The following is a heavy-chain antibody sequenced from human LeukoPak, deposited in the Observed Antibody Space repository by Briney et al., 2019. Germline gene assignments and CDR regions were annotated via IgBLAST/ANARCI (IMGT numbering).Heavy chain of an antibody. CDR2: IYYSGST. J-gene: IGHJ4*02. CDR1: GGSISSSSYY. Sequence: SETLSLTCTVPGGSISSSSYYWGWIRQPPGKGLEWIGSIYYSGSTYYNPSLKSRVTISVDTSKNQFSLKLSSVTAADTAVYYCAISYYYGSGNYKYYFDYWGQGSLVTVSS. D-gene: IGHD3-10*01. CDR3: AISYYYGSGNYKYYFDY. V-gene: IGHV4-39*01.